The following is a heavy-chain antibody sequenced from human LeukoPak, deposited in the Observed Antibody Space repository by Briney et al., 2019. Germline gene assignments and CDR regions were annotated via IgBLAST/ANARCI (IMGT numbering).Heavy chain of an antibody. CDR3: ARESGGTYYEAFDI. Sequence: GGSLRLPCAASGFTFRTYSMNWVRQAPGTGLEWVSSIDGSSRSLYYADAVKGRFTISRDNAKNSLYLQMNSLRAEDTAVYYCARESGGTYYEAFDIWGQGTMVTVSS. CDR2: IDGSSRSL. D-gene: IGHD1-26*01. CDR1: GFTFRTYS. V-gene: IGHV3-21*01. J-gene: IGHJ3*02.